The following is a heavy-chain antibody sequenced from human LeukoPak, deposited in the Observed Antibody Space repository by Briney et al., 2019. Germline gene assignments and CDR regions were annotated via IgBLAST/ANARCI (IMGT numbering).Heavy chain of an antibody. CDR3: ARHSHYYGSGSRHYFDY. V-gene: IGHV4-59*08. D-gene: IGHD3-10*01. CDR1: GGSTSSYY. Sequence: SETLSLTCTVSGGSTSSYYWSWIRQPPGKGLEWIGYIYYSGSTNYNPSLKSRVTISVDTSKNQFSLKLSSVTAADTAVYYCARHSHYYGSGSRHYFDYWGQGTLVTVSS. CDR2: IYYSGST. J-gene: IGHJ4*02.